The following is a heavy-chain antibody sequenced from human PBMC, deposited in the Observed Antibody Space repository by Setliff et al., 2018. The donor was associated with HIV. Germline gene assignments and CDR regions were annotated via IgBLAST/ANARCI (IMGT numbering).Heavy chain of an antibody. D-gene: IGHD1-26*01. CDR2: IYYSGGT. CDR3: ASGGHRLHDY. V-gene: IGHV4-39*07. Sequence: PSETLSLTCTVSGGSISSSSYYWGWIRQPPGKGLEWIGTIYYSGGTYYKSSLKSRLIISLDTSKNQFSLNLRSVTAADTAVYFCASGGHRLHDYWGQGTLVTV. CDR1: GGSISSSSYY. J-gene: IGHJ4*02.